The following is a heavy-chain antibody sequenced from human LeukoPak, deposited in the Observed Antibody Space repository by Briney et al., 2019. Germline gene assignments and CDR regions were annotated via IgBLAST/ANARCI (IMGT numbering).Heavy chain of an antibody. Sequence: SETLSLTCTVSGGSISSYYWSWIRQPPGKGLEWIGYIYYSGSTNYNPSLKSRVTISVDTSKNQFSLKLSSVTAADTAVYYCARQAAGSYDYWGQGTLVTVSS. CDR3: ARQAAGSYDY. J-gene: IGHJ4*02. CDR2: IYYSGST. V-gene: IGHV4-59*08. D-gene: IGHD6-13*01. CDR1: GGSISSYY.